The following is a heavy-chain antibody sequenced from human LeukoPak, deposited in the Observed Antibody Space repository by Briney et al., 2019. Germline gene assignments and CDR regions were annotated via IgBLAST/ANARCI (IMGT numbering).Heavy chain of an antibody. CDR3: ARSLSLNFDWLLYYYYMDV. CDR1: GYTFIAYY. D-gene: IGHD3-9*01. CDR2: INPNSGGT. J-gene: IGHJ6*03. Sequence: ASVKVSCKASGYTFIAYYMHWVRQAPGQGLEGMGWINPNSGGTKYAEKFQGRVTLPRDKSISTAYVELNSLRSDDTAVYYCARSLSLNFDWLLYYYYMDVWGKGTTVTISS. V-gene: IGHV1-2*02.